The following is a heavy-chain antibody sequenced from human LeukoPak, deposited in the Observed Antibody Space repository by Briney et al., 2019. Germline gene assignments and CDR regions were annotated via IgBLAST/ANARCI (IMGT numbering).Heavy chain of an antibody. CDR2: IKQDGSEK. J-gene: IGHJ6*04. V-gene: IGHV3-7*01. CDR1: GFTFSSYW. D-gene: IGHD3-16*01. Sequence: GGTLRLSCAGSGFTFSSYWMSWVRQAPGKGLEWVANIKQDGSEKYYVDSVKGRFTISRDNAKNSLYLQMNSLRAEDTAVYFCAKSTRAVMAMMDVWGKGTTVTVSS. CDR3: AKSTRAVMAMMDV.